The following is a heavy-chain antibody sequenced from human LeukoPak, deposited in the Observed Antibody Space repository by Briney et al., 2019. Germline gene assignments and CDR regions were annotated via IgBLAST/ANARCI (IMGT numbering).Heavy chain of an antibody. CDR1: GFTFSNYG. CDR2: IKRKSDGGTT. V-gene: IGHV3-15*01. Sequence: GGSLRLSCAASGFTFSNYGMHWVRQAPGKGLEWVGRIKRKSDGGTTDYAAPVKGRFTLSRDDSKNTMYLQMNSLKTEDTAVYYCTTEEMATTSDYYFDYWGQGTLVTVSS. J-gene: IGHJ4*02. CDR3: TTEEMATTSDYYFDY. D-gene: IGHD5-24*01.